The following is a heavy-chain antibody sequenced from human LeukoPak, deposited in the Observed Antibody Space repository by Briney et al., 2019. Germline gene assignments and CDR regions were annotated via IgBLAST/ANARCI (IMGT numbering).Heavy chain of an antibody. Sequence: ASVKVSCKTSGYIFTGYYMHWVRQAPGQGLEWMGWINPNSGGTSCAQKFQGRVTMTRDTSISTAYMELSSLRSDDTAVYYCARAESSSSHFDYWGQGTLVTVSS. CDR3: ARAESSSSHFDY. J-gene: IGHJ4*02. CDR1: GYIFTGYY. CDR2: INPNSGGT. D-gene: IGHD6-6*01. V-gene: IGHV1-2*02.